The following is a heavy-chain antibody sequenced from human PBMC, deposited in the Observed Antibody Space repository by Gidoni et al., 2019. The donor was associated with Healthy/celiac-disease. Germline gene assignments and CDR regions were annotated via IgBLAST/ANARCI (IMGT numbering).Heavy chain of an antibody. CDR2: IYRGGST. D-gene: IGHD6-6*01. CDR1: GFTVSDQP. V-gene: IGHV3-66*02. Sequence: EVQLVESGGGLVQPGGSLRLSWAASGFTVSDQPMSWVRQAPGKGLEWVSVIYRGGSTYYADSVKGRFTISRDNSKNTLYLQMNSLRAEDTAVYYCARDIGSSSSFYYYYGMDVWGQGTTVTVSS. J-gene: IGHJ6*02. CDR3: ARDIGSSSSFYYYYGMDV.